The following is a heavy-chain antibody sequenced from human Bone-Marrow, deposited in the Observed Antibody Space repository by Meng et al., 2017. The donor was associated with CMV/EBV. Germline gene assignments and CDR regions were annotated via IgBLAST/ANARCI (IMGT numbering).Heavy chain of an antibody. CDR3: AREVNGAAGTVFDY. CDR1: GYTFTNYR. D-gene: IGHD6-13*01. J-gene: IGHJ4*02. Sequence: KASGYTFTNYRISWVRQAPGQGLEWMGWISAYNGNTNYAQELQGRVTMTTDTSTSTAYMELRSLRSDDTAVYYCAREVNGAAGTVFDYWGQGTLVTVSS. CDR2: ISAYNGNT. V-gene: IGHV1-18*01.